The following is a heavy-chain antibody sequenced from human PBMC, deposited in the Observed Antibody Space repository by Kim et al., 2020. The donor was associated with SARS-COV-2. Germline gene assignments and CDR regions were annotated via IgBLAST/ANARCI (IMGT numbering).Heavy chain of an antibody. J-gene: IGHJ5*02. CDR1: GGSISSSSYY. CDR2: IYYSGST. CDR3: ARLVKQWLVYP. V-gene: IGHV4-39*01. Sequence: SETLSLTCTVSGGSISSSSYYWGWIRQPPGKGLEWIGSIYYSGSTYYNPSLKSRVTISVDTSKNQFSLKLSSVTAADTAVYYCARLVKQWLVYPWGQGTLVTVSS. D-gene: IGHD6-19*01.